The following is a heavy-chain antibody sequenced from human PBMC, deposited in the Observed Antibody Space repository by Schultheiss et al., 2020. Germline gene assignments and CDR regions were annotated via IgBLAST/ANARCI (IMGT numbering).Heavy chain of an antibody. J-gene: IGHJ3*01. D-gene: IGHD5-12*01. Sequence: ASVKVSCKASGYIFSTYDINWVRQATGQGLEWMGWLNRYSENTDYAQKFQGRVTMTRNTSTSTAYLELSGLRSEDTAVYYCVRTTDSGYLGNAFDLWGQGTLVTVSS. CDR3: VRTTDSGYLGNAFDL. CDR1: GYIFSTYD. CDR2: LNRYSENT. V-gene: IGHV1-8*01.